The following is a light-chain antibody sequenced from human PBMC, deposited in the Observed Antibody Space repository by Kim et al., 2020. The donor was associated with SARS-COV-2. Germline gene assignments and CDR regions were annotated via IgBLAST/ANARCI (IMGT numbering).Light chain of an antibody. CDR1: STDVGNSNL. V-gene: IGLV2-23*02. CDR2: EVT. CDR3: CSYGGSVTFDVL. Sequence: QSVLAQPASVSGSPGQSITISCTGTSTDVGNSNLLSWYHQLPGKAPKLIIYEVTKRPSGVSYRFSGSKSGNTASLTISGLQAEDEGDYYCCSYGGSVTFDVLFGGGTKVTVL. J-gene: IGLJ2*01.